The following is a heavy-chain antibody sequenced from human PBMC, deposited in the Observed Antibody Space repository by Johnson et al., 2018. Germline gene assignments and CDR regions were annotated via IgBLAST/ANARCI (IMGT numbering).Heavy chain of an antibody. CDR1: GGTFSSYT. V-gene: IGHV1-69*01. CDR2: IIPIFGTA. J-gene: IGHJ6*02. CDR3: ARDRAIVVVVAATLNGMDV. D-gene: IGHD2-15*01. Sequence: QVQLVESGAEVKKPGSSVKVSCKASGGTFSSYTISWVRQAPGQGLEWMGGIIPIFGTANYAQKFQGRVTITADESTSTAYMERSSLRSEDTAVYYCARDRAIVVVVAATLNGMDVWGQGTTVTVSS.